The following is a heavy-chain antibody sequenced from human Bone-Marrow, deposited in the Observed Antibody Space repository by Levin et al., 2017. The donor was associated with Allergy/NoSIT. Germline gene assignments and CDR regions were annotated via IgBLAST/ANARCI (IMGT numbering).Heavy chain of an antibody. CDR2: ISDGGTT. V-gene: IGHV4-39*01. J-gene: IGHJ4*02. D-gene: IGHD3-10*01. CDR3: ARQVNFYGSGKYYFDF. CDR1: GDSINSSRYI. Sequence: SETLSLTCTVSGDSINSSRYIWGWMRQPPGKGLEWIASISDGGTTYYNPSLQSRVIISVDKSKIHFSLRMRSVTAADTALYYCARQVNFYGSGKYYFDFWGQGTLVSVSS.